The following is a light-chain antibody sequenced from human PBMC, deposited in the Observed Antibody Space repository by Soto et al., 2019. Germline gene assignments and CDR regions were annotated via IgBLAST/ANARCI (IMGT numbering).Light chain of an antibody. CDR2: GNS. V-gene: IGLV1-40*01. Sequence: QSVLTQPPSVSGAPGQRVTSSCTGSSSNIGAPYDVHWYQQLPGTAPKLLIYGNSNRPSGVPDRFSGSKSGTSASLAITGLQAEDEADYYCQSYDSSLSGLYVFGTGTKVTVL. J-gene: IGLJ1*01. CDR1: SSNIGAPYD. CDR3: QSYDSSLSGLYV.